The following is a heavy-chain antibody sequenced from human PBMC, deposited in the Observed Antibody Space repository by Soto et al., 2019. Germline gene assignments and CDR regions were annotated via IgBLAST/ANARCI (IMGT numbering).Heavy chain of an antibody. CDR3: ARDLHGRNYDFWSASYYYYYYGMEV. CDR2: IYYGGNT. D-gene: IGHD3-3*01. CDR1: GGSINSNYF. Sequence: SETLSLTCAVSGGSINSNYFWGWIRQPPGRGLEWIGSIYYGGNTNYNPSLKSRVTISVDSSKNQFSLKLSSVTAADTAVYYCARDLHGRNYDFWSASYYYYYYGMEVWGQGTTVTVSS. V-gene: IGHV4-39*07. J-gene: IGHJ6*02.